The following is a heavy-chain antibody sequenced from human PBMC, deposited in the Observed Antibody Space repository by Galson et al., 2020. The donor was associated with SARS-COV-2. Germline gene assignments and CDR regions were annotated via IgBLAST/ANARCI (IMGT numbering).Heavy chain of an antibody. CDR1: GYTFTSYD. V-gene: IGHV1-8*01. CDR2: MNPNSGNT. Sequence: ASVKVSCKASGYTFTSYDINWVRQATGQGLEWMGWMNPNSGNTGYAQKFQGRVTMTRNTSISTAYMELSSLRSEDTAVYYCARGMRNKFIVVVVAIHDYYFDYWGQGTLVTVSS. J-gene: IGHJ4*02. CDR3: ARGMRNKFIVVVVAIHDYYFDY. D-gene: IGHD2-15*01.